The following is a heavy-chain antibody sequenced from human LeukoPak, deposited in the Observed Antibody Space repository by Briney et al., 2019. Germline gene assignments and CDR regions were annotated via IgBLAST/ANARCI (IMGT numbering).Heavy chain of an antibody. CDR3: SRTGGIVVVNDY. CDR2: ISSSSSYI. V-gene: IGHV3-21*01. J-gene: IGHJ4*02. D-gene: IGHD3-22*01. Sequence: GGSLRLSCAASGFTFSSYSMNWVRQAPGKGLEWVSSISSSSSYIYYADSVKGRFTISRDNAKNSLYLQMNSLRAEDTAVYYYSRTGGIVVVNDYWGQGTLCTVSS. CDR1: GFTFSSYS.